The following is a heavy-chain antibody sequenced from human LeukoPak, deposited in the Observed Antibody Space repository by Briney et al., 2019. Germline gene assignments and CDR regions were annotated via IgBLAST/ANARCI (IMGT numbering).Heavy chain of an antibody. J-gene: IGHJ4*02. D-gene: IGHD3-22*01. CDR3: ASANDYDSSGYFHY. CDR1: GFTFSRYW. V-gene: IGHV3-74*01. CDR2: SSSDGSST. Sequence: GGSLRLSCAASGFTFSRYWMHWVRQAPGKGLVWVSRSSSDGSSTGYADSVKGRFTISRDNAKNTLYLQMNSLRAEDTAVYYCASANDYDSSGYFHYWGQGTLVTVYS.